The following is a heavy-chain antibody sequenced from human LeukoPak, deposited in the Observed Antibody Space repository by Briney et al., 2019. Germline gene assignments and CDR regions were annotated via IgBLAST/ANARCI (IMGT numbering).Heavy chain of an antibody. CDR2: IIPILGIA. CDR1: GDTFSSYA. CDR3: ARDFSWTGDYYYYGMDV. Sequence: ASVKVSCKASGDTFSSYAISWVRQAPGQGLEWMGRIIPILGIANYAQKFQGRVTITADKSTSTAYMELSSLRSEDTAVYYCARDFSWTGDYYYYGMDVWGQGTTVTVSS. D-gene: IGHD3/OR15-3a*01. J-gene: IGHJ6*02. V-gene: IGHV1-69*04.